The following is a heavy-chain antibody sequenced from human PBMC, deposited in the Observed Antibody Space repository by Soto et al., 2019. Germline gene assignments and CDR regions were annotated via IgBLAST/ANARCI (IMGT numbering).Heavy chain of an antibody. D-gene: IGHD6-13*01. CDR3: ARGFSIAAAGVDD. Sequence: GGSLRLSCAASGFTFSSYWMSWVRQAPGKGLEWVANMKQVGSEKYYVDSMKDRFTISRDNSKNSLYLQMKSLGAEDTAVYYCARGFSIAAAGVDDWGQGTLVPVSS. V-gene: IGHV3-7*01. CDR1: GFTFSSYW. J-gene: IGHJ4*02. CDR2: MKQVGSEK.